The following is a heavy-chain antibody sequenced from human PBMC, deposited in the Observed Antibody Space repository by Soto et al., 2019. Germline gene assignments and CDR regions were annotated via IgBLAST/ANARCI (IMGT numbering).Heavy chain of an antibody. CDR2: IYYSGST. V-gene: IGHV4-59*01. J-gene: IGHJ6*02. CDR1: GGSISRYY. CDR3: ARDRGIDYGDYVSYYYGMDV. Sequence: SETLSLTCTVSGGSISRYYWSWIRQPPGKGLEWIGYIYYSGSTNYNPSLKSRVTISVGTSKNQFSLKLSSVTAADTAVYYCARDRGIDYGDYVSYYYGMDVWGQGTTVTVSS. D-gene: IGHD4-17*01.